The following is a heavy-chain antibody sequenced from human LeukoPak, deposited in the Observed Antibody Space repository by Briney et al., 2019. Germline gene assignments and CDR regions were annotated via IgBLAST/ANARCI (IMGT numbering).Heavy chain of an antibody. Sequence: GGSLRLSCAASGFTFSSYAMHWVRQAPGKGLEYVSAISGNGGSTYYANSVKGRFTISRDNSKNTLYLQMGSLRAEDMAVYYCARDGAYYYGSGSYDYWGQGTLVTVSS. CDR2: ISGNGGST. J-gene: IGHJ4*02. D-gene: IGHD3-10*01. V-gene: IGHV3-64*01. CDR1: GFTFSSYA. CDR3: ARDGAYYYGSGSYDY.